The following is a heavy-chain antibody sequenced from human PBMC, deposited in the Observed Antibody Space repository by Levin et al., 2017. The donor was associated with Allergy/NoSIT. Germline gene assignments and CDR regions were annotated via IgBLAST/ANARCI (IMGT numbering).Heavy chain of an antibody. CDR1: GFNFSDYG. CDR2: IWFDGSSK. D-gene: IGHD2-15*01. J-gene: IGHJ4*02. V-gene: IGHV3-33*01. Sequence: PGGSLRLSCVASGFNFSDYGMNWVRQAPGRGLEWVAVIWFDGSSKYYTDSVKGRFTISRDNSKNELFLRMDSLRADDTAVYYCARNAYCSGDTCYRTFDFWGQGSLVTVSP. CDR3: ARNAYCSGDTCYRTFDF.